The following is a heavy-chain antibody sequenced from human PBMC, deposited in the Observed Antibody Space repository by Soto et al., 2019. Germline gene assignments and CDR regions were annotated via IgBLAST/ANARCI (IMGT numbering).Heavy chain of an antibody. CDR1: GYTLIMYY. CDR3: ARELRITTAGPRPYDY. CDR2: IIPIFGAA. V-gene: IGHV1-69*13. J-gene: IGHJ4*02. Sequence: GASVKVSCKASGYTLIMYYIHWVRQAPGQGLEWMGGIIPIFGAANYAQKFQGRVTITADESTSTVYMELRSLRSDDTAVFYCARELRITTAGPRPYDYWGQGTLVTVSS. D-gene: IGHD6-13*01.